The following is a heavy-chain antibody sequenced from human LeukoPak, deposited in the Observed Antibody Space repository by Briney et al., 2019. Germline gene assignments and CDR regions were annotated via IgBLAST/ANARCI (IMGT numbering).Heavy chain of an antibody. CDR2: IIPIFGTA. V-gene: IGHV1-69*13. Sequence: SVKVSRRASRGTFSIYAIRWVRQAPGQGLEWMGGIIPIFGTANYAQKFQGRVTITADESTSTAYMELSSLRSEDTAVYYCARDLRKYSSSSGYDYWGQGTLVTVSS. J-gene: IGHJ4*02. CDR1: RGTFSIYA. D-gene: IGHD6-6*01. CDR3: ARDLRKYSSSSGYDY.